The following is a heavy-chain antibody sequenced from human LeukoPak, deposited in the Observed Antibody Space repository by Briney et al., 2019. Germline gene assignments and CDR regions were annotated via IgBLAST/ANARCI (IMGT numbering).Heavy chain of an antibody. V-gene: IGHV4-59*08. J-gene: IGHJ4*02. CDR3: AMYDSFFDY. CDR2: IHYSGST. Sequence: SETLSLTCTVSSGSISGYYWSWLRHPPGKGLESIGYIHYSGSTNYNPSLKSRVTISLDTSKKQFFLRLSSVTAADTAVYYCAMYDSFFDYCGQGTLVTVSS. CDR1: SGSISGYY. D-gene: IGHD1-1*01.